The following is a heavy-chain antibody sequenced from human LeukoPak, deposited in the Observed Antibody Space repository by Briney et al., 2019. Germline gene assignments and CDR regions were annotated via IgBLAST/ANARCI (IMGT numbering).Heavy chain of an antibody. Sequence: GGSLRLSCAASGFTFSSYAMTWVRQAPGKGLEWVSSIVSSGGNTYYADSVKGRFTISRDNSKNTLYLQMNSLRAEDTAVYYCAKDGLYSDSSNNCFDPWGQGTLVTVSS. V-gene: IGHV3-23*01. D-gene: IGHD6-6*01. CDR3: AKDGLYSDSSNNCFDP. CDR1: GFTFSSYA. J-gene: IGHJ5*02. CDR2: IVSSGGNT.